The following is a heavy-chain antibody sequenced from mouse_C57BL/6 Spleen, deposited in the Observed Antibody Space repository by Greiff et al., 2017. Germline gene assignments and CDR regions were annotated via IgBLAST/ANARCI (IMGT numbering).Heavy chain of an antibody. CDR1: GFPITSGYY. CDR2: ITNSGEY. CDR3: SGDVLGYYAMAY. J-gene: IGHJ4*01. D-gene: IGHD4-1*01. V-gene: IGHV12-3*01. Sequence: VKLQESGPGLVKPSQSLFLTCSITGFPITSGYYWSWIRQSPGKPLEWMGYITNSGEYFSNPSLPSPSSITIETSNNQFCLQLNTVTTEDTAMYYCSGDVLGYYAMAYWGQGTPVTVSA.